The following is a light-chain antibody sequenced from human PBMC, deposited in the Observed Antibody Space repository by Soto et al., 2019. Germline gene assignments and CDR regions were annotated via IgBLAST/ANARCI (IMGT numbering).Light chain of an antibody. CDR3: QQFYIFPVT. Sequence: AIQLTQSPSSVSASVGDRITITCRASQDIHTFLAWYQQKPGKAPQLLIYKASTLQSGAPSRFSGSGSVTDFTLTISSLQPEDFATYSCQQFYIFPVTFGQGTRLEIK. CDR2: KAS. CDR1: QDIHTF. J-gene: IGKJ5*01. V-gene: IGKV1-13*02.